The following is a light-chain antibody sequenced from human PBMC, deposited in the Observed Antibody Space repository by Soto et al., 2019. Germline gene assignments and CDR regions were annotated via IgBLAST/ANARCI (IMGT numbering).Light chain of an antibody. V-gene: IGLV2-8*01. CDR3: SSFAGSNNFPYV. CDR1: SSDVGTYDY. Sequence: QSALTQPPSASGSPGQSVTISCTGTSSDVGTYDYVSWYQQHSGQAPKLMIYEINKRPSGVPDRFSGSKSGNTASLTVSGLQAEDEADYYSSSFAGSNNFPYVFGTGTKVTVL. CDR2: EIN. J-gene: IGLJ1*01.